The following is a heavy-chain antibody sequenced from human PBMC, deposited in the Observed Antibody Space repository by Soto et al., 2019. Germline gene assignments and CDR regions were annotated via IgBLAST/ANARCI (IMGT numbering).Heavy chain of an antibody. D-gene: IGHD3-3*01. CDR1: GDTFTSYA. CDR3: ARDLRDLITIFGVVIPETYYYYGMDV. J-gene: IGHJ6*02. Sequence: ASVKVCCKASGDTFTSYAMHWVRQAPGQRLEWMGWINAGNGNTKYSQKFQGRVTITRETSARTAYMELSSLRSDDTAVYYCARDLRDLITIFGVVIPETYYYYGMDVWRQGTTVTVSS. V-gene: IGHV1-3*01. CDR2: INAGNGNT.